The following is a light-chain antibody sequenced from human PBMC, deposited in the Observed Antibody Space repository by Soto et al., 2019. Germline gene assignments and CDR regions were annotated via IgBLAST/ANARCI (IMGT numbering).Light chain of an antibody. CDR3: NSYTSISTLV. CDR1: SSDIGGYNY. V-gene: IGLV2-14*01. Sequence: QSVLTQPASVSGSPGQSITISCTGTSSDIGGYNYVSWYQQHPGKAPRLIIYDVTNRPSGVSNRFSGSKSGNTASLTISGLQAEDEADYYCNSYTSISTLVFGGGTKLTVL. CDR2: DVT. J-gene: IGLJ2*01.